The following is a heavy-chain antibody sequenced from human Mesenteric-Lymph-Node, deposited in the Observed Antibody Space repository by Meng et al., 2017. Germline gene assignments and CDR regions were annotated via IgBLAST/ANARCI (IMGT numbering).Heavy chain of an antibody. CDR1: GFNFNIFG. Sequence: LSLTCAAYGFNFNIFGMHWVRQAPGKGLEWVALIWYDGTNKYYGDSVKGRFTISRDNSKNTLYLQINSLRAEDTSIYYWARGGAWGVVRSRGGHYYYGMDVWGQGTAVTVSS. CDR2: IWYDGTNK. V-gene: IGHV3-33*01. J-gene: IGHJ6*02. CDR3: ARGGAWGVVRSRGGHYYYGMDV. D-gene: IGHD3-10*01.